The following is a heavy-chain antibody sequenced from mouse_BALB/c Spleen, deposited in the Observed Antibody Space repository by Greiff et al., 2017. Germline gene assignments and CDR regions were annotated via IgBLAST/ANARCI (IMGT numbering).Heavy chain of an antibody. Sequence: EVKLVESGGGLVQPAGSRKLSCAASGFTFSSFGMHWVRQAPEKGLEWVAYISSGSSTIYYADTVKGRFTISRDNPKNTLFLQMTSLRSEDTAMYYCARKGGYRGFDYWGQGTTLTVSS. D-gene: IGHD3-1*01. CDR1: GFTFSSFG. CDR3: ARKGGYRGFDY. J-gene: IGHJ2*01. CDR2: ISSGSSTI. V-gene: IGHV5-17*02.